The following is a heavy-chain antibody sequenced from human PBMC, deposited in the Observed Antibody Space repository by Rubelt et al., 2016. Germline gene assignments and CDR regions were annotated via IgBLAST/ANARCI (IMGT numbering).Heavy chain of an antibody. Sequence: EVQLVESGGGLVQPGGSLRLSCAASGFTFSSYSMNWVRQAPGKGLEWVSYISSSSSTIYYADSVKGRFTISRDNAKNSLYLQMNSLRDEDTAVDYCARDPDTAFDYGGNNNDYWGQGTLVTVSS. CDR2: ISSSSSTI. J-gene: IGHJ4*02. CDR1: GFTFSSYS. D-gene: IGHD4-23*01. V-gene: IGHV3-48*02. CDR3: ARDPDTAFDYGGNNNDY.